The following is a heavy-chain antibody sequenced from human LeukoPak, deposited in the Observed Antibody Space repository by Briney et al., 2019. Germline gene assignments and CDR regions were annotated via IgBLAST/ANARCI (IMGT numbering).Heavy chain of an antibody. D-gene: IGHD2-21*02. J-gene: IGHJ4*02. CDR3: ARHIVVVTAPYYFDY. CDR2: ISAYNGNT. CDR1: GYTFTSYG. V-gene: IGHV1-18*01. Sequence: ASVTVSCKASGYTFTSYGISWVRQAPGQGLEWMGWISAYNGNTNYAQKLQGRVTMTTDTSTSTAYMELGSLRSDDTAVYYCARHIVVVTAPYYFDYWGQGTLVTVSS.